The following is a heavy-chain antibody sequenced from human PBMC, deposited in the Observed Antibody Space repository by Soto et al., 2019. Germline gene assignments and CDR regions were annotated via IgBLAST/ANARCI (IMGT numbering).Heavy chain of an antibody. Sequence: QVQLVESGGGVVQPGRSLRLSCAASGFSFSSYGMHWVRQAPGKGLEWVGVLWYDGTNKYYADSVKGRFTISRDSCKSTLYLLMNSLRVEDTAVYYCARDWAPYYYGSGSYLSPQAYWGQGTLVTVSS. CDR3: ARDWAPYYYGSGSYLSPQAY. D-gene: IGHD3-10*01. J-gene: IGHJ4*02. CDR2: LWYDGTNK. V-gene: IGHV3-33*01. CDR1: GFSFSSYG.